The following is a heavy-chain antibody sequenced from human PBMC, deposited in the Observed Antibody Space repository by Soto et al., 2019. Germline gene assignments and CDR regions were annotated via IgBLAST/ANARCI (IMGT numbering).Heavy chain of an antibody. CDR3: ARVFRRDTLEVQAGYYYYGMDV. J-gene: IGHJ6*02. D-gene: IGHD3-16*02. V-gene: IGHV1-69*12. CDR2: IIPIFGTA. CDR1: GGTFSSYA. Sequence: QVQLVQSGAEVKKPGSSVKVSCKASGGTFSSYAISWVRQAPGQGLEWMGGIIPIFGTANYAQKFQGRVRITADESTSTAYMELSSLRSEDTAVYYCARVFRRDTLEVQAGYYYYGMDVWGQGTTVTVSS.